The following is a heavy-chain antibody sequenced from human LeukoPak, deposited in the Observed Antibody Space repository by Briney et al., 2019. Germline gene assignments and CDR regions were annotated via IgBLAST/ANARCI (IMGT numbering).Heavy chain of an antibody. CDR2: ISNNGGSS. CDR3: VEDSGTSSWSAYNWFDP. CDR1: GFTLSSYA. J-gene: IGHJ5*02. Sequence: GGSLRLSCSASGFTLSSYAMHWVRQAPGKGLEYVSVISNNGGSSYYADSVKGRFTISRDNSKNTLYLQKSSLRPEDTAVYYCVEDSGTSSWSAYNWFDPWGQGTLVTVSS. D-gene: IGHD6-13*01. V-gene: IGHV3-64D*06.